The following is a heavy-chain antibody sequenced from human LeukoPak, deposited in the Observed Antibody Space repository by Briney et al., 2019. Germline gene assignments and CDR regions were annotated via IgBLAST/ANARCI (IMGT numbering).Heavy chain of an antibody. CDR2: ISYDGSNE. D-gene: IGHD4-17*01. CDR3: ARVARFYGDWRRSDVFDI. J-gene: IGHJ3*02. V-gene: IGHV3-30-3*01. Sequence: PGRSLRLSCAASGFTFSSYAMHWVRQAPGKGLEWVAVISYDGSNEYYADSVKGRFTISRDNAKNSLYLQMNSLRAEDTAVYYCARVARFYGDWRRSDVFDIWGQGTMVTVSS. CDR1: GFTFSSYA.